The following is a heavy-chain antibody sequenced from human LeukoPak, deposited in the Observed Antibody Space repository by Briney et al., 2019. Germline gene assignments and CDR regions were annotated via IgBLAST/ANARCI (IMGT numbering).Heavy chain of an antibody. V-gene: IGHV3-20*04. Sequence: GGSLRLSCAASGFSIRTYWMSWVRQAPGKGLEWVSNIKWNGGSATYADSVKGRFTISRDNAKNSLYLQMNSLRAEDTALYYCARGLMGGYPLFEYWGQGALVTVSS. CDR2: IKWNGGSA. CDR3: ARGLMGGYPLFEY. CDR1: GFSIRTYW. D-gene: IGHD3-22*01. J-gene: IGHJ4*02.